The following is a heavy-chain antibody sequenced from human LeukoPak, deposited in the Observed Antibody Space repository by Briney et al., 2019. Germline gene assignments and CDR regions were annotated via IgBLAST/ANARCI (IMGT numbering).Heavy chain of an antibody. J-gene: IGHJ4*02. CDR3: TRRRPGGSQRDY. CDR2: IKEDGSDK. CDR1: GFTFSSYW. Sequence: PGGSLRLSCAASGFTFSSYWMSWVRHAPGKGLEWVANIKEDGSDKNYVDSVKGRFTISRDNANNSLCLQMNSLRAEDTAVYYCTRRRPGGSQRDYWGQGTLVTVS. V-gene: IGHV3-7*05. D-gene: IGHD1-26*01.